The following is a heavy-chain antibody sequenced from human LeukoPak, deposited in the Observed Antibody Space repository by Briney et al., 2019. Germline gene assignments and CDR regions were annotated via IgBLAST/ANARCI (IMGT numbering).Heavy chain of an antibody. J-gene: IGHJ4*02. V-gene: IGHV4-39*01. CDR1: GGSISGSSYY. Sequence: SETLSFTCTVSGGSISGSSYYWGWIRQPPGKGLEWIGSIYYSGSTYYNPSLKSRVTISVDTSKNQFSLKLNSVTATDTAVYYCARHYGLWGQGTLVTVSS. D-gene: IGHD3-10*01. CDR3: ARHYGL. CDR2: IYYSGST.